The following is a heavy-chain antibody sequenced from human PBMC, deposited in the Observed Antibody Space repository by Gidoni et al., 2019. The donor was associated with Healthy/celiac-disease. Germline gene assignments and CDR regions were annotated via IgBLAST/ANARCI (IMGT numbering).Heavy chain of an antibody. CDR3: ARDHAGYCSGGSCYSEDY. CDR2: INSDGSST. V-gene: IGHV3-74*01. D-gene: IGHD2-15*01. Sequence: EVQLVESGGGLVQPGGSLRLSCAASGFTFSSYWMHWVRQAPGKGLVWVSRINSDGSSTSYADSVKGRFTISRDNAKNTLYLQMNSLRAEDTAVYYCARDHAGYCSGGSCYSEDYWGQGTLVTVSS. J-gene: IGHJ4*02. CDR1: GFTFSSYW.